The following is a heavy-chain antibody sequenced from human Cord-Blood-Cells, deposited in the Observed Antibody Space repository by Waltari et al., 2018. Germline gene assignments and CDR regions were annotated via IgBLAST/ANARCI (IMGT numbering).Heavy chain of an antibody. V-gene: IGHV1-8*03. CDR2: MNPNSGNT. J-gene: IGHJ4*02. D-gene: IGHD7-27*01. Sequence: QVQLVQSGAEVQKPGASVKVSCTASGYPFTTYDLNWVRQATGQGLEWMGWMNPNSGNTGYAQKFQGRVTITRNTSISTAYMELSSLRSEDTAVYYCARVRNWVDYWGQGTLVTVSS. CDR1: GYPFTTYD. CDR3: ARVRNWVDY.